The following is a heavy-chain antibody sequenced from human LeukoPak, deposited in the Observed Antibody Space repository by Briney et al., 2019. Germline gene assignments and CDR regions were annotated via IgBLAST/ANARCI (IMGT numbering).Heavy chain of an antibody. V-gene: IGHV3-23*01. CDR3: AKVVDYYDSLDYFDY. D-gene: IGHD3-22*01. CDR1: VFTFSSYS. CDR2: ISGSDAGT. J-gene: IGHJ4*02. Sequence: PGGSLRLSCAASVFTFSSYSMNWVRQAPGKGLEWVSAISGSDAGTYYADSVKGRFTISRDNSKNTLYLQMNSLRAEDTAVYYCAKVVDYYDSLDYFDYWGQGTLVTVSS.